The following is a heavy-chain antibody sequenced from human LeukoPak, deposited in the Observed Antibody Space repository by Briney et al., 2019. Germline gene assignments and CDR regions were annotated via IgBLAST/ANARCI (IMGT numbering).Heavy chain of an antibody. J-gene: IGHJ6*02. CDR1: GFTFSSYA. CDR3: ARSGIAAAGTGYYGMDV. Sequence: GGSLRLSCAASGFTFSSYAMSWVRQAPGKGLEWVSAISGSGGSTYYADSVKGRFTISRDNAKNSLYLQMNSLRAEDTAVYYCARSGIAAAGTGYYGMDVWGQGTTVTVSS. D-gene: IGHD6-13*01. CDR2: ISGSGGST. V-gene: IGHV3-23*01.